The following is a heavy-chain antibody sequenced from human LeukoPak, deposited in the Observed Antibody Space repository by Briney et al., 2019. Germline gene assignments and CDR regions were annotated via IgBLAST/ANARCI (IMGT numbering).Heavy chain of an antibody. CDR2: IYYSGST. D-gene: IGHD3-3*01. CDR1: GGSISSYY. V-gene: IGHV4-59*01. J-gene: IGHJ6*02. Sequence: SETLSLTCTVSGGSISSYYWSWIRQPPGKGLEWIGYIYYSGSTNYNPSLKSRVTISVDTSKNQFSLKLSSVTAADTAVYYCASLEVGSDYYYYYGMDVWGQGTTVTVSS. CDR3: ASLEVGSDYYYYYGMDV.